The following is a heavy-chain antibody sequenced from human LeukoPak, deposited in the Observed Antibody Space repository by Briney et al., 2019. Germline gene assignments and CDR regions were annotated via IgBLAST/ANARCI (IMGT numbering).Heavy chain of an antibody. Sequence: SGTLSLTCAVSGGSISSSNWWSWVRQPPGKGLEWIGEIYHSGSTNYNPSLKSRVTISVDTSKNQFSLKLSSVTAADTAVYYCARDVGPFSSSWLYFDYWGQGTLVTVSS. CDR3: ARDVGPFSSSWLYFDY. J-gene: IGHJ4*02. CDR2: IYHSGST. CDR1: GGSISSSNW. D-gene: IGHD6-13*01. V-gene: IGHV4-4*02.